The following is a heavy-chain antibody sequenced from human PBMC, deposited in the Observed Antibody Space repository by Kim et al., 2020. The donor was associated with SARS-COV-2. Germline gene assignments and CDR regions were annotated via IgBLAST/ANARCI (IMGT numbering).Heavy chain of an antibody. V-gene: IGHV1-2*04. CDR2: INPNSGGT. D-gene: IGHD3-10*01. Sequence: ASVKVSCKASGYTFTGYYMHWVRQAPGQGLEWMGWINPNSGGTNYAQKFQGWVTMTRDTSISTAYMELSRLRSDDTAVYYCARDTSGSGYLSDYYYYGMDVWGQGTTVTVSS. CDR1: GYTFTGYY. CDR3: ARDTSGSGYLSDYYYYGMDV. J-gene: IGHJ6*02.